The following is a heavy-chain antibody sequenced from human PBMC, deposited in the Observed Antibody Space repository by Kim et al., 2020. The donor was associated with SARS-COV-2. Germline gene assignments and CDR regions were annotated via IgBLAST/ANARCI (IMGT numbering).Heavy chain of an antibody. V-gene: IGHV3-33*08. CDR1: GFTFSSYG. CDR2: IGYDGSNK. CDR3: AREVSSSWTEYHFDY. J-gene: IGHJ4*02. D-gene: IGHD6-13*01. Sequence: GGSLRLSCAASGFTFSSYGMHWVRQAPGKGLEWVAVIGYDGSNKYYADSVKGRFTISRDNSKNTLYLQMNSLRAEDTAVYYCAREVSSSWTEYHFDYWGQGTLVTVSS.